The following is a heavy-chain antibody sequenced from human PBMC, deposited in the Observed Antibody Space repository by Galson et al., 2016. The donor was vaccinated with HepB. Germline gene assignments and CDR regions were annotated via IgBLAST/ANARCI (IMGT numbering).Heavy chain of an antibody. V-gene: IGHV2-5*02. J-gene: IGHJ2*01. CDR3: AHKRPWYFDL. CDR1: GFSLCTSGVG. CDR2: IYCDDDK. Sequence: PELVKPTQTLTLTCTFSGFSLCTSGVGVGWIRQPPGQALEWLALIYCDDDKRYSPSLQSRLTISKDTSKTQVVLIMTNMDPVDTATYYCAHKRPWYFDLWGRGTLVTVSS.